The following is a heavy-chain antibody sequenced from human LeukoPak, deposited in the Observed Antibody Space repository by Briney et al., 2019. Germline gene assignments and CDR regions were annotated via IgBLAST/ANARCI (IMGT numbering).Heavy chain of an antibody. J-gene: IGHJ4*02. CDR3: ARAGGRAWGDY. Sequence: GGSLRLSCAASGFTFSSYTMNWVRQAPGKGLEWVSYISSSSSTIYYADSVKGRFTISRDNAKNSLYLQMNSLRAEDTAVYYCARAGGRAWGDYWGREPWSPSPQ. CDR1: GFTFSSYT. D-gene: IGHD3-16*01. V-gene: IGHV3-48*01. CDR2: ISSSSSTI.